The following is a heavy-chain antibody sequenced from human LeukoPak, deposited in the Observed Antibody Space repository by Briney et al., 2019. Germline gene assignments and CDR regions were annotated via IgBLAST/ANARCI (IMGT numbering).Heavy chain of an antibody. V-gene: IGHV4-34*01. CDR2: INHSGST. CDR3: AGRGSPSNHTFDY. D-gene: IGHD4-11*01. J-gene: IGHJ4*02. CDR1: GGSFSGYY. Sequence: PSETLSLTCAVYGGSFSGYYWSWIRQPPGKGLEWIGEINHSGSTNYNPSLKSRVTISVDTSKNQFSLKLSSVTAADTAVYYCAGRGSPSNHTFDYWGQGTLVTVSS.